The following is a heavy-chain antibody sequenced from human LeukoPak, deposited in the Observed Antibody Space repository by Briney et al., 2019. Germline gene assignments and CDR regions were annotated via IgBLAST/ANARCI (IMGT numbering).Heavy chain of an antibody. CDR2: INSDGRST. CDR1: GFTFSSYW. V-gene: IGHV3-74*01. CDR3: IRVRGYYSAYYFDY. Sequence: GGSLRLSCAAYGFTFSSYWMHWVRQAPGKGLIWVSRINSDGRSTSYADSVKGRFTISRDNAKNTLYLQMNSVTAEDTAVYYRIRVRGYYSAYYFDYWGQGTLVTVSS. J-gene: IGHJ4*02. D-gene: IGHD5-18*01.